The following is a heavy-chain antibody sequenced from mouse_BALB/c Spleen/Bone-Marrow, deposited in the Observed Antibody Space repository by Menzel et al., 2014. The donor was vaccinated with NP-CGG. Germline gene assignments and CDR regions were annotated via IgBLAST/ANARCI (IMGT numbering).Heavy chain of an antibody. CDR1: GFTFTSYW. CDR2: IYPGSGST. Sequence: QQSGSELVRPGPSAKFSCKASGFTFTSYWMHWVKQRHGQGLEWIGNIYPGSGSTNYDEKFKSKGTLTVDTSSSTAYMHLSSLTSEDSAVYYCTRGFAYRARSTLVTVSA. V-gene: IGHV1S22*01. CDR3: TRGFAY. J-gene: IGHJ3*01.